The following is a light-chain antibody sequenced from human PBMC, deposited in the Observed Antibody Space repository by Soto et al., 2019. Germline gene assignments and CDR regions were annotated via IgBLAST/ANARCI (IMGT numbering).Light chain of an antibody. CDR2: RNH. V-gene: IGLV1-44*01. CDR1: TSNIGTYA. J-gene: IGLJ2*01. CDR3: ASWDGSLRAVV. Sequence: QSVLTQSPSASGTPGQRVTISCSGSTSNIGTYAVNWYHQLPATAPTLLIFRNHQRPSGVPDRFSGSKSGTSASLAISGPQSADEADYYCASWDGSLRAVVFGGGTKVTVL.